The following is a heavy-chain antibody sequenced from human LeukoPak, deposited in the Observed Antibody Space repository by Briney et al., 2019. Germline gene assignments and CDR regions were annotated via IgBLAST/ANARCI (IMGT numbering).Heavy chain of an antibody. CDR3: ASEGNYDSSGYSRYSYYYMDV. CDR1: GGTFSSYS. J-gene: IGHJ6*03. V-gene: IGHV1-69*05. D-gene: IGHD3-22*01. CDR2: IIPAFGTA. Sequence: SVKVSCKGSGGTFSSYSISWVRQAPGQGLEWMGGIIPAFGTAHYAQKFQGRVTFTTDESTTTAYMELRSLRSEDTAVYYCASEGNYDSSGYSRYSYYYMDVWGKGTAVTVSS.